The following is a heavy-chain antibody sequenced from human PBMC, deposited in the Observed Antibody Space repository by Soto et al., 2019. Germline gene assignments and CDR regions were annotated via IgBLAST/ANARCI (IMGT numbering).Heavy chain of an antibody. V-gene: IGHV4-34*01. CDR1: GGSFSGYY. CDR2: INHSGST. Sequence: QVQLQQWGAGLLKPSETLSLTCAVYGGSFSGYYWSWIRQPPGKGLEWIGEINHSGSTNYNPSLKSRVTISVDTSKNQFSLQLSSVTAADTAVYYCARGRRPAVADYWGQGTLVTVSS. J-gene: IGHJ4*02. D-gene: IGHD6-19*01. CDR3: ARGRRPAVADY.